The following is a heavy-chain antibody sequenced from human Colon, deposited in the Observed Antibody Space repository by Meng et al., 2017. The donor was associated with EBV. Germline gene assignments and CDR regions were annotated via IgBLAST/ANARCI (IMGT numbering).Heavy chain of an antibody. CDR1: VDSVATGRYY. Sequence: QVQLQESGPGLVKPSETLSLTCTVSVDSVATGRYYWSWIRQPPGKGLEWIAYIYYIGGTNYNPSLKSRLTISLDTSKNQFSLSLRSVTAADTAVYYCARVSGRSFDPWGQGTLVTVSS. J-gene: IGHJ5*02. CDR3: ARVSGRSFDP. V-gene: IGHV4-61*01. D-gene: IGHD3-10*01. CDR2: IYYIGGT.